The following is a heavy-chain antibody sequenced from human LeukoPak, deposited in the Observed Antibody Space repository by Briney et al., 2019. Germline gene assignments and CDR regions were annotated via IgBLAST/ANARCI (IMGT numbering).Heavy chain of an antibody. V-gene: IGHV1-2*02. CDR2: INFSGGT. CDR1: GYPFTLFY. J-gene: IGHJ4*02. D-gene: IGHD3-3*01. CDR3: ARDLRLFEY. Sequence: ASVKLSCKASGYPFTLFYMNWVRLAPAQGLEWLGWINFSGGTQYAEKPRGKATLTRDTSKATGYMELTGLTSDDTAVYYCARDLRLFEYWGQGTLVTVSP.